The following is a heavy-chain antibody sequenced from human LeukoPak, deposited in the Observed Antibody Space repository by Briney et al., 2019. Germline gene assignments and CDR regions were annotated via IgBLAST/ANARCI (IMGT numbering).Heavy chain of an antibody. J-gene: IGHJ4*02. V-gene: IGHV1-8*03. D-gene: IGHD3-3*01. CDR2: MNPNSGNT. CDR1: GYTFTSCD. CDR3: ARTSRSITIFGVVISFDY. Sequence: ASVKVSCKASGYTFTSCDINWVRQATGQGLEWMGWMNPNSGNTGYAQKFQGRVTITRNTSISTAYMELSSLRSEDTAVYYCARTSRSITIFGVVISFDYWGQGTLVTVSS.